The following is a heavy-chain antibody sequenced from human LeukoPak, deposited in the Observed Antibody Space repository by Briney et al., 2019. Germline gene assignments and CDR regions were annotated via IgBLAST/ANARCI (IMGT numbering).Heavy chain of an antibody. D-gene: IGHD3-22*01. Sequence: GGSLRLSCAASGFTFSSYWMHWVRQAPGKGLVWVSRIKSDRKTNYAYSVKGRFTISRDHAKNTVSLQMNLLRAEDPGVYYCARAPSEIGGYYPEYFRHWGQGTLVTVSS. CDR3: ARAPSEIGGYYPEYFRH. CDR1: GFTFSSYW. V-gene: IGHV3-74*01. J-gene: IGHJ1*01. CDR2: IKSDRKT.